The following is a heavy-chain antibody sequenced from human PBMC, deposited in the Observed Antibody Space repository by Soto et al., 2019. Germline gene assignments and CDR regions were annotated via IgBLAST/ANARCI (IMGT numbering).Heavy chain of an antibody. V-gene: IGHV3-23*01. CDR1: GFNFNMYA. D-gene: IGHD1-20*01. CDR3: ATVHNTSRSFDY. J-gene: IGHJ4*02. CDR2: TGATGRTT. Sequence: GGSLRLSCAASGFNFNMYAMTWVRQAPGKGLEWVSTTGATGRTTYYADSVKGRFTVSRDNSKNTLDLQMSNLRAEDTAVYYCATVHNTSRSFDYWGQGTLVT.